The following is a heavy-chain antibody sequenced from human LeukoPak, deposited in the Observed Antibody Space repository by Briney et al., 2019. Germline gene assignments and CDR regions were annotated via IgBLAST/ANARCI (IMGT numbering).Heavy chain of an antibody. CDR2: ISSSSSTI. J-gene: IGHJ4*02. D-gene: IGHD2-2*03. CDR1: GFTFSSYS. V-gene: IGHV3-48*01. Sequence: GGSLRLSCAASGFTFSSYSMNWVRQAPGKGLEWVSYISSSSSTIYYADSVKGRFTISRDNAKNSLYLQMNSLRAEDTAVYYCARDGSEGTDYWGQGTLVTVSS. CDR3: ARDGSEGTDY.